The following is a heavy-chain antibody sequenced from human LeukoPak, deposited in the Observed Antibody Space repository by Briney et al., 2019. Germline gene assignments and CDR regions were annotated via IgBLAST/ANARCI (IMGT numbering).Heavy chain of an antibody. CDR3: AKDRCSGGSCYTDFDY. D-gene: IGHD2-15*01. CDR2: ISGSGGST. J-gene: IGHJ4*02. Sequence: GGSLRLSCAASGFTFSSYAMSWVRQARGKGLEWVSAISGSGGSTYYADSVKGRFTISRDNSKNTLYLQMNSLRAEDTAVYYCAKDRCSGGSCYTDFDYWGQGTLVTVSS. V-gene: IGHV3-23*01. CDR1: GFTFSSYA.